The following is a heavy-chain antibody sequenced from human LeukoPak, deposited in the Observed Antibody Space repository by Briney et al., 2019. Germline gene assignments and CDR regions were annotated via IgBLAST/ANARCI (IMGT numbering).Heavy chain of an antibody. CDR1: GFTFSSYA. CDR2: ISYDGSNK. Sequence: KPGRSLRLSCAASGFTFSSYAMHWVRQAPGKGLEGVAVISYDGSNKYYADSVKGRFTISRDNSKNTLYLQMNSLRAEDTAVYYCVHSYGFSYFDYWGQGTLVTVSS. V-gene: IGHV3-30*04. J-gene: IGHJ4*02. CDR3: VHSYGFSYFDY. D-gene: IGHD5-18*01.